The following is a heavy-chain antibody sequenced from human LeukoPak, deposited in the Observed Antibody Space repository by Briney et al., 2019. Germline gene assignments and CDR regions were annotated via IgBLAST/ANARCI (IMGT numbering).Heavy chain of an antibody. J-gene: IGHJ4*02. CDR2: ISSRSSYI. CDR3: ARDVIAAAGLFDY. V-gene: IGHV3-21*01. CDR1: GFDFSIYS. D-gene: IGHD6-13*01. Sequence: GGSLRLSCAASGFDFSIYSMNWVRQAPGKGLEWVSSISSRSSYIYYADSVKGRITVSRDNAKNSLYLQMNSLRAEDTAVYYCARDVIAAAGLFDYWGQGTLVTVSS.